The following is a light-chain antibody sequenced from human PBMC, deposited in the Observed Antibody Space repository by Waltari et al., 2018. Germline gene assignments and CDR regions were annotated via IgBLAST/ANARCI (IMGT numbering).Light chain of an antibody. CDR2: GAS. J-gene: IGKJ4*01. V-gene: IGKV1-12*01. CDR3: QQANSFPLT. Sequence: DIQMTQSPSVVSASVGDRVTITCRTSQDIKGWLAWYQQKPGRAPSLLIYGASNLQRGAPSRFSGSGYGTEFTLTISNLQPEDFATYYCQQANSFPLTLGGGTTVDIK. CDR1: QDIKGW.